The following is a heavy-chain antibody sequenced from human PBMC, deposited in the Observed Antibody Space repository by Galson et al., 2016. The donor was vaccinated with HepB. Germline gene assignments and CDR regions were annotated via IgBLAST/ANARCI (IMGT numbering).Heavy chain of an antibody. J-gene: IGHJ4*02. CDR3: ARSLSGFSYGKIDY. CDR2: ITTGGNYK. V-gene: IGHV3-21*01. Sequence: LRLSCAGSGFTFNSHSMNWVRQAPGKGLEWVSSITTGGNYKYYADSAEGRFTISRDSAKPSLYLQMNSLRAEDTAVYYCARSLSGFSYGKIDYWGQGTLVIVSS. CDR1: GFTFNSHS. D-gene: IGHD5-18*01.